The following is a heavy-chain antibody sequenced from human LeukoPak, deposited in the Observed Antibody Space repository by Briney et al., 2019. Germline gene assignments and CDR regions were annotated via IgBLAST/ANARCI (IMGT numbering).Heavy chain of an antibody. D-gene: IGHD3/OR15-3a*01. CDR1: GFTFSSYG. Sequence: GRSLRLSCAASGFTFSSYGMHWVRQAPGKGLEWVAVIWYDGSNKYYADSVKGRFTISRDNSKNTLYLQMNSLRAEDTAVYYCARERGGYGFWTVIYYFDYWGQGTLVTVSS. V-gene: IGHV3-33*01. J-gene: IGHJ4*02. CDR2: IWYDGSNK. CDR3: ARERGGYGFWTVIYYFDY.